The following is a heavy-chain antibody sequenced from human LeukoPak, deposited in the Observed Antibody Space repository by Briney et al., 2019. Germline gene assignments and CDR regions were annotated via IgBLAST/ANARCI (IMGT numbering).Heavy chain of an antibody. J-gene: IGHJ4*02. Sequence: GGSLRLSCAASGFTVSSDYMSWVRQAPGKGLEWVSVIYSGGRTHYTDSVKGGFIISRDNSKNTLYLQMDSLRAEDTAVYYCARERGRGVISPYFDYWGQGALVTVSS. V-gene: IGHV3-66*01. D-gene: IGHD3-10*01. CDR3: ARERGRGVISPYFDY. CDR1: GFTVSSDY. CDR2: IYSGGRT.